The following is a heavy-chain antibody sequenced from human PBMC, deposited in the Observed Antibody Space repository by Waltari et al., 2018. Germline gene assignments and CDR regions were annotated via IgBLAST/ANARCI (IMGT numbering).Heavy chain of an antibody. CDR3: ARDLGYSGYDLDGYYGMDV. CDR2: INPNSGGT. Sequence: QVQLVQSGAEVKKPGASVKVSCKASGYTFTGYYMHWVRQAPGQGLEWLGWINPNSGGTNYAQKFQGVVTMTRDTSSSTAYMELGRLRSDDTAVYYCARDLGYSGYDLDGYYGMDVWGQGTTVTVSS. V-gene: IGHV1-2*02. CDR1: GYTFTGYY. J-gene: IGHJ6*02. D-gene: IGHD5-12*01.